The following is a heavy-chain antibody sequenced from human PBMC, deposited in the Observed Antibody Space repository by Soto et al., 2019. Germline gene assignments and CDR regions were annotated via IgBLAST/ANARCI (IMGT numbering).Heavy chain of an antibody. Sequence: GGSLRLSCAAFGFTVSSNYMSRVLQAPGKGLEWVSVIYSGGSTYYADSVKGRFTISRDNSKNTLYLQMNSLRAEDTAVYYCARGLGDYDFWSGLYFDYWGQGTLVTVSS. CDR3: ARGLGDYDFWSGLYFDY. J-gene: IGHJ4*02. CDR2: IYSGGST. V-gene: IGHV3-66*01. D-gene: IGHD3-3*01. CDR1: GFTVSSNY.